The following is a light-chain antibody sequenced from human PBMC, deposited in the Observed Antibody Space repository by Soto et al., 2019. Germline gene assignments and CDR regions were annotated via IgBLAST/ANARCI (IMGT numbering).Light chain of an antibody. CDR2: GAS. CDR1: QSVSSSY. CDR3: QQYGSTPPVT. V-gene: IGKV3-20*01. J-gene: IGKJ4*01. Sequence: EIVFTQSPGTLSLSPGERATLSCRATQSVSSSYLAWYQQKPGRAPRLLIYGASSRATGIPDRFSGSGSGTDFTLTISRLEPEDSAVYFCQQYGSTPPVTFGGGTKVDIK.